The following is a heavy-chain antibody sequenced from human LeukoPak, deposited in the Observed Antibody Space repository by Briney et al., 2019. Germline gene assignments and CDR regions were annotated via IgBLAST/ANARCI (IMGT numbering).Heavy chain of an antibody. CDR2: IYYSGST. J-gene: IGHJ5*02. V-gene: IGHV4-59*01. Sequence: KPSETLSLTCTVSGGSISSYYWSWLRQPPGKGLERIGYIYYSGSTNYNPSLKSRVTISVDTSKNQFSLKLSSVTAADTAVYYCARSAGRRVNWFDPWGQGTLVTVSS. D-gene: IGHD1-1*01. CDR1: GGSISSYY. CDR3: ARSAGRRVNWFDP.